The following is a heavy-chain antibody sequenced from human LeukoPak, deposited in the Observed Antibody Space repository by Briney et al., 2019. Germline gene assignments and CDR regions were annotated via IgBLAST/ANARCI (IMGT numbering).Heavy chain of an antibody. V-gene: IGHV3-64*01. J-gene: IGHJ4*02. Sequence: PGGSLRLSCAASGFTFSSYAMHWVRQAPGKGLEYVSAISSNGGSTYYANSVKGRFTISRDNSKNTLYLRMGSLRAEDMAVYYCTTSVVAATLFDYWGQGTLVTVSS. CDR1: GFTFSSYA. CDR3: TTSVVAATLFDY. D-gene: IGHD2-15*01. CDR2: ISSNGGST.